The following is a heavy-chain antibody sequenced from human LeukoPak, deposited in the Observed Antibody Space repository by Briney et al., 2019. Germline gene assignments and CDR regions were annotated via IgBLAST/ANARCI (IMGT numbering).Heavy chain of an antibody. J-gene: IGHJ3*01. CDR1: GFTFDDSA. D-gene: IGHD1-26*01. Sequence: GGSLRLSCAASGFTFDDSAMHWVRQAPGKGLDWVPSISWNSARIGYADSVKGRFTISRDNAKNSLYLQMNSLGPEDTAFYYCARWELLRGAFDVWGQGTVVTFSS. CDR2: ISWNSARI. V-gene: IGHV3-9*01. CDR3: ARWELLRGAFDV.